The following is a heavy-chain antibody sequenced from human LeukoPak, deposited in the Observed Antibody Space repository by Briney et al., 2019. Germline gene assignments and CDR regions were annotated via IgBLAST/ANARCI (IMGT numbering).Heavy chain of an antibody. Sequence: SVKVSCKASGGTFSSYTISWVRPAPGQGLEWMGRIIPILGIANYAQKFQGRVTITADKSTSTAYMELSSLRSEDTAVYYCARGRAQAYYFDYWGQGTLVTVSS. CDR3: ARGRAQAYYFDY. V-gene: IGHV1-69*02. CDR1: GGTFSSYT. J-gene: IGHJ4*02. CDR2: IIPILGIA.